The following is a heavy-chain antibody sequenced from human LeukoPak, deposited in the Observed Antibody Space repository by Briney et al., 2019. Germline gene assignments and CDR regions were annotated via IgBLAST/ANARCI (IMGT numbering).Heavy chain of an antibody. Sequence: ASVKVSCKASGYTFTGYYMHWVRQAPGQGLEWMGWINPNSGVTNYAQKFQGRVTMTRDTSISTAYMELSRLRSDDTAVYYCASSIGLTGNNWFDPWGQGTLITVSS. CDR2: INPNSGVT. CDR3: ASSIGLTGNNWFDP. CDR1: GYTFTGYY. D-gene: IGHD2/OR15-2a*01. J-gene: IGHJ5*02. V-gene: IGHV1-2*02.